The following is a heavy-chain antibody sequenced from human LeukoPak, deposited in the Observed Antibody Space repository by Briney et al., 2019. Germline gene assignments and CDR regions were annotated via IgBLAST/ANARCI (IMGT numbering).Heavy chain of an antibody. V-gene: IGHV4-59*01. CDR2: IYYSGST. D-gene: IGHD3-10*01. Sequence: SETLSLTCTVSGGSISSYYWSWIRQPPGKGLEWIGYIYYSGSTNYNPSLKSRVTISVDTSKNQFSLKLSSVTAADTAVYYCAREGVFGSGSYLHDAFDIWGQRTMVTVSS. CDR1: GGSISSYY. J-gene: IGHJ3*02. CDR3: AREGVFGSGSYLHDAFDI.